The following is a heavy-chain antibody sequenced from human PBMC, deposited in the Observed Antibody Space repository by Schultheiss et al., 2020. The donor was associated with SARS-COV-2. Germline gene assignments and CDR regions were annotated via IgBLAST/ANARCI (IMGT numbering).Heavy chain of an antibody. V-gene: IGHV3-11*06. Sequence: GGSLRLSCTASGFTFSDYYMSWIRQTPGKGLEWVSYISSSSIYTNYADSVKGRFTISRDNAKNSLYLQMNSLRVEDTAVYYCARHIVGATIGGFLGWGQGTLVTVSS. CDR1: GFTFSDYY. CDR3: ARHIVGATIGGFLG. D-gene: IGHD1-26*01. J-gene: IGHJ1*01. CDR2: ISSSSIYT.